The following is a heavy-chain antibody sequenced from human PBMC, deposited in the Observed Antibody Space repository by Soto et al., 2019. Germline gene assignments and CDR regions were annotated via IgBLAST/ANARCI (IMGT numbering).Heavy chain of an antibody. V-gene: IGHV1-8*01. D-gene: IGHD2-21*01. J-gene: IGHJ6*04. Sequence: QVQLVQSGAEVKKPGASVRVSCKASGYTFTSHDINWVRQATGQGLEWLGWMNPNSGDTGYAQKFQGRVTMTRDTSISTAYMELSNLRSDDTAVYFCAGGPEYPVGGAQYQFSCLDAWGEGTTVTVTS. CDR2: MNPNSGDT. CDR3: AGGPEYPVGGAQYQFSCLDA. CDR1: GYTFTSHD.